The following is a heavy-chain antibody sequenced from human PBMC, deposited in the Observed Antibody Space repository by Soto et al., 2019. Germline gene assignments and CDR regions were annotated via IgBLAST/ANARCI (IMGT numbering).Heavy chain of an antibody. CDR3: AKGVLGLRYFDWLLGDAFDI. CDR1: GFTFSSYA. Sequence: GGSLRLSCAASGFTFSSYAMSWVRQAPGKGLEWVSAISGSGGSTYYADSVKGRFTISRDNSKNTLYLQMNSLRAEDTAVYYCAKGVLGLRYFDWLLGDAFDIWGQGTMVTVSS. CDR2: ISGSGGST. D-gene: IGHD3-9*01. J-gene: IGHJ3*02. V-gene: IGHV3-23*01.